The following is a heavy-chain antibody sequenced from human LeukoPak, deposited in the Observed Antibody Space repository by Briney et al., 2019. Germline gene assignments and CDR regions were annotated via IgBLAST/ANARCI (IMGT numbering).Heavy chain of an antibody. Sequence: PGGSLRLSCAASGFTFSSYGMHWVRQAPGKGLEWVAVISYDGSNKYYADSVKGRFTISRDNSKNTLYLQMNSLRAEDTAVYYCAKLPSSRYGSGIWGQGTLVTVSS. J-gene: IGHJ4*02. V-gene: IGHV3-30*18. CDR2: ISYDGSNK. CDR3: AKLPSSRYGSGI. D-gene: IGHD3-10*01. CDR1: GFTFSSYG.